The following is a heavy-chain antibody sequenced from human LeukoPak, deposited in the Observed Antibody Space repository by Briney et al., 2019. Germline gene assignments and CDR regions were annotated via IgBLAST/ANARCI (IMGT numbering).Heavy chain of an antibody. D-gene: IGHD4-17*01. V-gene: IGHV4-59*08. CDR2: IYYSGST. CDR1: GGSISSYY. J-gene: IGHJ2*01. CDR3: ARVISGTVTTEYFDL. Sequence: SETLSLTCTVSGGSISSYYWSWIRQPPGKGLEWIGYIYYSGSTNYNPSLKSRVTISVDTSKNQFSLKLSSVTAADAAVYYCARVISGTVTTEYFDLWGRGTLVTVSS.